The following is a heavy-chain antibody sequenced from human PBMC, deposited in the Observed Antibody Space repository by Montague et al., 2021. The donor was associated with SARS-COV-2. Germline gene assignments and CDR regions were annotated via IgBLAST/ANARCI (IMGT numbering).Heavy chain of an antibody. CDR2: IFGDGLTT. CDR3: GKGRENSQSYLVNA. V-gene: IGHV3-43*02. J-gene: IGHJ5*02. D-gene: IGHD3-10*01. CDR1: GFSFESYA. Sequence: SLRLSCAASGFSFESYAMHWVRQTPGKGLEWVSLIFGDGLTTRYADSVKGRFTISRDNSKNSLYLQMISLRTKGSALYYCGKGRENSQSYLVNAWGQGTRVTVSS.